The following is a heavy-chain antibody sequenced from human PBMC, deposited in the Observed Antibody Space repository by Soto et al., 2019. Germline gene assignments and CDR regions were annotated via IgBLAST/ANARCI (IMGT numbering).Heavy chain of an antibody. J-gene: IGHJ4*02. CDR2: IIPIFGTA. Sequence: AVSVSSTKSAVTFSSGTISWVRQAPGQGLEWMGGIIPIFGTANYAQKFQGRVTITADKSTSTAYMELSSLRAEDTAVYYCARGYGVGWGQGTLVTVS. V-gene: IGHV1-69*06. D-gene: IGHD5-18*01. CDR1: AVTFSSGT. CDR3: ARGYGVG.